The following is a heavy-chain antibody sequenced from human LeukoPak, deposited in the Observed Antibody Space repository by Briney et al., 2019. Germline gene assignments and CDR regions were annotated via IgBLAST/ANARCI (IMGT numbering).Heavy chain of an antibody. D-gene: IGHD6-19*01. CDR3: AKDWGSSGWYNWFDP. V-gene: IGHV3-30*18. CDR2: ISHDGAAV. CDR1: GFTIANHG. J-gene: IGHJ5*02. Sequence: GTSLRLSCAVSGFTIANHGMHWVRRAPGKGLEWVAMISHDGAAVYYGDSVKGRLTISRDNSNNTLYLQMNSLRVEDTAVYYCAKDWGSSGWYNWFDPWGQGTLVTVSS.